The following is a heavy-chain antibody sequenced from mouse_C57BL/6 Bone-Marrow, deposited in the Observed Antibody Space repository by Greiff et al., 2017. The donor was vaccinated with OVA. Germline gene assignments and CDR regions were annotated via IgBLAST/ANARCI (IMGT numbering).Heavy chain of an antibody. D-gene: IGHD2-3*01. CDR3: ARLYDGYYGFAY. CDR2: IYPRSGNT. CDR1: GYTFTSYG. Sequence: QVQLKQSGAELARPGASVKLSCKASGYTFTSYGISWVKQRTGQGLEWIGEIYPRSGNTYYNEKFKGKATLTADKSSSTAYMELRSPTSEDSAVYFCARLYDGYYGFAYWGQGTLVTVSA. V-gene: IGHV1-81*01. J-gene: IGHJ3*01.